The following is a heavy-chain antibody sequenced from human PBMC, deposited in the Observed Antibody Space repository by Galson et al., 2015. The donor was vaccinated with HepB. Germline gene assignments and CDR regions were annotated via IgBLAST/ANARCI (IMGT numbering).Heavy chain of an antibody. CDR2: ISGSCGTT. CDR3: AKMEPRYGSGSYRSAFDI. D-gene: IGHD3-10*01. J-gene: IGHJ3*02. V-gene: IGHV3-23*01. Sequence: SLRLSCAASGFTFSSYAMIWVRQVPGKGLEWVSGISGSCGTTYYADSVKGRFTISRDNSKNTLYLQMNSLRAEDTAVYYCAKMEPRYGSGSYRSAFDIWGQGTMVTVSS. CDR1: GFTFSSYA.